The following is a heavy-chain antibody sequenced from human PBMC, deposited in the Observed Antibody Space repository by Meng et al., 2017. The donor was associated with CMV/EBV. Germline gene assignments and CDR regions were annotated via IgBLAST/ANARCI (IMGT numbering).Heavy chain of an antibody. D-gene: IGHD3/OR15-3a*01. Sequence: GGSLRLSCAASGFTFSDYTMNWVRQAPGKGLEWVSSISSDSGYRYYADSVRGRFTISRDNADYSLYLQLNNLRAEDTAVYYCTRGDFDFWTGRIFDKWGQGTLVTVSS. CDR2: ISSDSGYR. V-gene: IGHV3-21*01. J-gene: IGHJ4*02. CDR1: GFTFSDYT. CDR3: TRGDFDFWTGRIFDK.